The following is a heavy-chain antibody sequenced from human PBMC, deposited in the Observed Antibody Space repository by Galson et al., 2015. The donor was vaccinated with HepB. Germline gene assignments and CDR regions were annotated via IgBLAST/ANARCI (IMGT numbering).Heavy chain of an antibody. CDR2: IHSSGST. V-gene: IGHV4-4*07. J-gene: IGHJ5*02. CDR3: ARGGSSGDYQVGNWFDP. D-gene: IGHD3-22*01. CDR1: GGSIRSYH. Sequence: SEPLSLTCSVSGGSIRSYHWSWIRQPAGKGLEWIGRIHSSGSTDYSPSLKSRLTMSVDMSKDQFSLKLSSVTAADTAVYYCARGGSSGDYQVGNWFDPWGQGTLVTVSS.